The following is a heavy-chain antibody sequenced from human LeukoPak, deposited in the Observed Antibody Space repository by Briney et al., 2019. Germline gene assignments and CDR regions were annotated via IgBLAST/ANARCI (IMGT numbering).Heavy chain of an antibody. Sequence: GGSLRLSCTASGFTFGDYAMSWFRQAPGKGLEWVGFIRSKAYGGTTEYAASVKGRFTISRDDSKSIAYLQMNSLKTEDTAVYYCTRALYGSGSYWQTPFDYWGQGTLVTVSS. CDR3: TRALYGSGSYWQTPFDY. V-gene: IGHV3-49*03. CDR2: IRSKAYGGTT. D-gene: IGHD3-10*01. CDR1: GFTFGDYA. J-gene: IGHJ4*02.